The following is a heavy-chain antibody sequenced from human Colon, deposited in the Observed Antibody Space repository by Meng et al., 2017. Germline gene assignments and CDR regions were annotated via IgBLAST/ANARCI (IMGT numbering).Heavy chain of an antibody. V-gene: IGHV1-69*02. CDR3: ARMDCSGGSCSPYYYYYGMDV. CDR2: IIPILGIA. Sequence: SVKVSCKASVGTFSSYTISWVRQAPGQGLEWMGRIIPILGIANYAQKFQGRVTITADKSTSTAYMELSSLRSEDMAVYYCARMDCSGGSCSPYYYYYGMDVWGQGTTVTVSS. CDR1: VGTFSSYT. J-gene: IGHJ6*02. D-gene: IGHD2-15*01.